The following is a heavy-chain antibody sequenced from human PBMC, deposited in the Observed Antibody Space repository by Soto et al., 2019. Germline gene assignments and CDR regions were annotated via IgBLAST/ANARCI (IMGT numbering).Heavy chain of an antibody. J-gene: IGHJ4*02. Sequence: QVQLQESGPGLVKPSQTLSLTCAVSGGSISSGGYYWSWIRQHPGKGLEWIGYISDRGSTYYNPSLKSRVTVSAYTSKNQFSLKLSSVTAADTAVYYCTRRSTYGGTFDYWGQGTLVTVSS. D-gene: IGHD4-17*01. CDR3: TRRSTYGGTFDY. CDR2: ISDRGST. V-gene: IGHV4-31*11. CDR1: GGSISSGGYY.